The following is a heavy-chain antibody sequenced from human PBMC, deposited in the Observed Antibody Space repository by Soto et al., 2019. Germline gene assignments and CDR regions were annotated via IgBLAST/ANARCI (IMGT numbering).Heavy chain of an antibody. D-gene: IGHD6-13*01. CDR3: VREGDSSWYYYGMDV. CDR1: GGSISSGGYY. V-gene: IGHV4-31*03. Sequence: QVQLQESGPGLVKPSQTLSLTCTVSGGSISSGGYYWSWIRQHPGKGLEWIGYIYYSGSTYYNPSLKSRVTISVDTSKNQFSLKLSSVTAADTAVYYCVREGDSSWYYYGMDVWGQGTTVTVSS. CDR2: IYYSGST. J-gene: IGHJ6*02.